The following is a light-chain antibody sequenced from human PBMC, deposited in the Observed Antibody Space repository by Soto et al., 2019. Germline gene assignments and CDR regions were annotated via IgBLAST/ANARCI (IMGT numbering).Light chain of an antibody. Sequence: EIVLTRSPATLSLSPGERATLSSMASQSVINNYLACYQQQPGQAPRLLIYGASNRATGLPDRFSGSGSGTDFTLTISRLEPEDFAVYYCQQYGSSGTFGQGTKVDI. CDR3: QQYGSSGT. J-gene: IGKJ1*01. CDR2: GAS. V-gene: IGKV3-20*01. CDR1: QSVINNY.